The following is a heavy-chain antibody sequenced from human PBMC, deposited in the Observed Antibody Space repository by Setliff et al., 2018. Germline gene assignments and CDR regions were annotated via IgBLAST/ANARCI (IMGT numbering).Heavy chain of an antibody. D-gene: IGHD3-3*01. V-gene: IGHV4-59*08. CDR1: GGAISNYY. CDR2: IYSSGST. J-gene: IGHJ4*02. Sequence: PSETLSLTCTVSGGAISNYYWSWIRQPPGKGLEWIGYIYSSGSTNYNPSLKSRVAISLDTSKSQFSLRLSSLTAADTAVYYCARHFRSSKVQFLEYLTDYYFDSWGQGTLVTVSS. CDR3: ARHFRSSKVQFLEYLTDYYFDS.